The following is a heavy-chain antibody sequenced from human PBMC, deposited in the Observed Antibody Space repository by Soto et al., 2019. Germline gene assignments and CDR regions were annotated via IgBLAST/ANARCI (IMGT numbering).Heavy chain of an antibody. D-gene: IGHD2-2*01. CDR2: IYHSGST. Sequence: PSETLSLTCNVSGGPLTTYFWSWIRQPPGKGLEWIGYIYHSGSTNYNPSLKSRLTISVDTSKTQFSLKLSSVTAADTAVYYCGRVPDRWGQGTLVTVSS. J-gene: IGHJ5*02. CDR1: GGPLTTYF. V-gene: IGHV4-59*12. CDR3: GRVPDR.